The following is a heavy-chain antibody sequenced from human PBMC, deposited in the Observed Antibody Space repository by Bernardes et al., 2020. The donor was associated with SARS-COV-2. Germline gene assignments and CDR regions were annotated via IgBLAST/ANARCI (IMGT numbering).Heavy chain of an antibody. J-gene: IGHJ6*02. CDR1: GGSIGSSNYY. D-gene: IGHD2-21*01. Sequence: SETLSLTCTVSGGSIGSSNYYWGWILQAPGKGLEWIGSVYSGGNSYYNPSLQSRFSESVDTSRNQFSLRLNFVTAADTAVYYCAGSSCGIDCYIGGLRSWDYGMDVWGRGTTVTVSS. V-gene: IGHV4-39*01. CDR2: VYSGGNS. CDR3: AGSSCGIDCYIGGLRSWDYGMDV.